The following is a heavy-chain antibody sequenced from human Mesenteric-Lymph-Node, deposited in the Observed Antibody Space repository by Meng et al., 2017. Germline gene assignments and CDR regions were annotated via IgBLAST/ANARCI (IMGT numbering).Heavy chain of an antibody. D-gene: IGHD4-17*01. CDR3: TTLYGDSIS. V-gene: IGHV4-4*02. Sequence: QVTLQESGPGPVKPSGTLALTCDVSGGSIRNAQWWSWVRQAPGKGLEWIGEIYHSGRTNYNPSVKSRVSMSVDKSQNHFSLRLSSVTAADTAVYYCTTLYGDSISWGQGTLVTVSS. CDR1: GGSIRNAQW. CDR2: IYHSGRT. J-gene: IGHJ4*02.